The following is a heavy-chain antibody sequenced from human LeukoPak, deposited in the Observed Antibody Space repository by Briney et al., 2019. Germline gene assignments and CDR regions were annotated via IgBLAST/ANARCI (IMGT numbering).Heavy chain of an antibody. Sequence: SETLPLTCAVYGGSFSGYYWSWIRQPPGKGLEWIGEINHSGSTNYNPSLKSRVTISVDTSKNQFSLKLSSVTAADTAVYYCARLPGYSSSHHDYWGQGTLVTVSS. D-gene: IGHD6-13*01. CDR1: GGSFSGYY. CDR2: INHSGST. J-gene: IGHJ4*02. V-gene: IGHV4-34*01. CDR3: ARLPGYSSSHHDY.